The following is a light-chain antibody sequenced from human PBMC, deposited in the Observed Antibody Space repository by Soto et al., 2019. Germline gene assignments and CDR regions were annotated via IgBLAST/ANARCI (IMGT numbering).Light chain of an antibody. CDR2: EVS. V-gene: IGLV2-23*02. Sequence: QSALTQPASVSGSPGQSITISCTGSSSDVGSYTLVSWYQQHPGKVPKLMIYEVSKRPSGVSVRFSGSRSGNTASLTISGLQADDEADYFCWSYAGSFTDVFGTGTKLTVL. CDR3: WSYAGSFTDV. J-gene: IGLJ1*01. CDR1: SSDVGSYTL.